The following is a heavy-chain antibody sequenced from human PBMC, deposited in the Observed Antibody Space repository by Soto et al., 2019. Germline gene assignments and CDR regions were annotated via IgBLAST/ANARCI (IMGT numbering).Heavy chain of an antibody. J-gene: IGHJ6*02. CDR3: AKETMAQYYYYYGMDV. CDR2: ISYDGSNK. Sequence: GGSLRLSCAASGFTFSSYGMHWVRQAPGKGLEWVAVISYDGSNKYYADSVKGRFTISRDNSKNTLYLQMNSLRAEDTAVYYCAKETMAQYYYYYGMDVWGQGTTVTVSS. CDR1: GFTFSSYG. D-gene: IGHD3-10*01. V-gene: IGHV3-30*18.